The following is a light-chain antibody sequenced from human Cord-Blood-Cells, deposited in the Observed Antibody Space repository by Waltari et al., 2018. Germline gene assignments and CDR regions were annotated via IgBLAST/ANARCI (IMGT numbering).Light chain of an antibody. Sequence: DIVMTQSPDSLAVYLGERATINCKSSQSVLYSSNNKNYLAWYQQKPGQPPKLLIYWSSTRESWVPDRFSGSGSGTDFTRPISSLQAEDVAVYYCQQYYSTPPTFGQGTKVEIK. J-gene: IGKJ1*01. CDR1: QSVLYSSNNKNY. CDR3: QQYYSTPPT. V-gene: IGKV4-1*01. CDR2: WSS.